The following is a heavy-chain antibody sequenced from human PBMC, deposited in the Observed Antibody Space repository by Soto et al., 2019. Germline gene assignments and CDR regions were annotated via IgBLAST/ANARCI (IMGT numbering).Heavy chain of an antibody. CDR2: INANNGGA. J-gene: IGHJ5*02. CDR3: AREGGSETLQPSYNWFDT. V-gene: IGHV1-2*02. D-gene: IGHD6-25*01. CDR1: GYTFTDYH. Sequence: EASVKVSCKASGYTFTDYHIHWVRQAPGQGLEFMGWINANNGGAGSAQQFQGRVTVTRDTSITTVYVELSNLRSDDTAVYYCAREGGSETLQPSYNWFDTWGQGTLVTVSS.